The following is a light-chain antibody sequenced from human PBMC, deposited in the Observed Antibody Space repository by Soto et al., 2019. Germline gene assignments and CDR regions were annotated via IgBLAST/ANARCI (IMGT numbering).Light chain of an antibody. V-gene: IGKV1-8*01. J-gene: IGKJ5*01. CDR3: QQYYSYPPGT. CDR1: QGISSY. CDR2: AAS. Sequence: AIRMNKSPSAVSASTGDRVTITCRASQGISSYLAWYQQKPGKAPKLLIYAASTLQSGVPSRFSGSGSGTDFTLTISCLQSEDFATYYCQQYYSYPPGTFGQGTRLEIK.